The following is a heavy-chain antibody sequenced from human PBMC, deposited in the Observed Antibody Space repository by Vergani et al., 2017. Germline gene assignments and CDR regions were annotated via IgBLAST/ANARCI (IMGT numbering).Heavy chain of an antibody. J-gene: IGHJ4*02. V-gene: IGHV3-7*01. Sequence: EVQLVESGGGLVQPGGSLRLSCAASGFTFSSYWMSWVRQAPGKGLEWVANIKHDGSEKYYVDSVKGRFTISRDNAKNSLYLQMNSLRAEDTAVYYCARGRLYYYDSSGYFDYWGQGTLVTVSS. CDR1: GFTFSSYW. CDR3: ARGRLYYYDSSGYFDY. CDR2: IKHDGSEK. D-gene: IGHD3-22*01.